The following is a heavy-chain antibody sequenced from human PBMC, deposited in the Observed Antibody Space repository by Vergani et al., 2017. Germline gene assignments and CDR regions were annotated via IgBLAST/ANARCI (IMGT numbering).Heavy chain of an antibody. J-gene: IGHJ6*03. D-gene: IGHD3-10*01. CDR2: ISNDGSKK. CDR1: GFSFSSHA. Sequence: QVPLVESGGGVVQPGGSLRLSCAASGFSFSSHAIHWVRQAPGKGLEWVAVISNDGSKKYYADSVKGRFTISRDNSKNTLDLQMNSLRTQDTAVYYCAKAGSVTSESLQYNFYMDVWGKGTTVTVS. V-gene: IGHV3-30*18. CDR3: AKAGSVTSESLQYNFYMDV.